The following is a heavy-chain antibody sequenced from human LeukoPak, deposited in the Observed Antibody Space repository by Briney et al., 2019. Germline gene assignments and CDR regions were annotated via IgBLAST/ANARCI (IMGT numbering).Heavy chain of an antibody. CDR2: IIPIFGTA. CDR1: GGTFISYA. D-gene: IGHD4-23*01. J-gene: IGHJ5*02. Sequence: SVKVSCKASGGTFISYAISWVRQAPGQGREWMGGIIPIFGTANYAQKFQGRVTINADEFTSTDYMELSSLRSEDTAVYYCARGRWRRGSATHYWFDPWGQGTLVTVSS. V-gene: IGHV1-69*01. CDR3: ARGRWRRGSATHYWFDP.